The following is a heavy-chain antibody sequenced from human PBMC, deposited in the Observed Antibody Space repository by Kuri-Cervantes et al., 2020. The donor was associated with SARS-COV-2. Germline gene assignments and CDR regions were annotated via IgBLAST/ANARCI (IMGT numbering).Heavy chain of an antibody. CDR2: ISAYNGNT. V-gene: IGHV1-18*01. CDR1: GYTFTSYG. J-gene: IGHJ4*02. Sequence: ASVKVSCKASGYTFTSYGISWVRQAPGQGLEWMGWISAYNGNTNYAQKLQGRVTMTTDTSTSTAYMELRSLRSDDTAVYYCARAGTYYYDSSRHYFDYWGQGTLVTVSS. CDR3: ARAGTYYYDSSRHYFDY. D-gene: IGHD3-22*01.